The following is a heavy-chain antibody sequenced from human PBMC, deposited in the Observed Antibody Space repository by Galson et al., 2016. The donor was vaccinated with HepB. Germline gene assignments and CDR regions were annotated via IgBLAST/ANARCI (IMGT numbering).Heavy chain of an antibody. D-gene: IGHD1-26*01. Sequence: SLRLSCAASGFTFRTYWMHWVRQSPGMGLVWVSRINSDGSSTGFADSVKGRFTISRDNAKNTLYLQMNSLRAEDTAVYYCARGGSRPIDYWDQGTLVTVSS. CDR1: GFTFRTYW. J-gene: IGHJ4*02. CDR3: ARGGSRPIDY. CDR2: INSDGSST. V-gene: IGHV3-74*01.